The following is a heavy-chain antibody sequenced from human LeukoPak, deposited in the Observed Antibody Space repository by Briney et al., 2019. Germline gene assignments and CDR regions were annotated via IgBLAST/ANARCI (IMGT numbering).Heavy chain of an antibody. CDR2: IYHSGST. V-gene: IGHV4-38-2*02. D-gene: IGHD6-13*01. CDR1: GYSISSGYY. CDR3: ARQSTAGTNNWFDP. Sequence: PSETLSLTCTVSGYSISSGYYWGWIRQPPGKGLEWIGSIYHSGSTYYNPSLKSRVTISVDTSKNQFSLRLTSVTAADTAVYYCARQSTAGTNNWFDPWGQGTLVRVS. J-gene: IGHJ5*02.